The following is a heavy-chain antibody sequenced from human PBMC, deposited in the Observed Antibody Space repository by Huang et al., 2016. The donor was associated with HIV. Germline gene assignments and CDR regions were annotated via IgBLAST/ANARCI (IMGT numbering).Heavy chain of an antibody. CDR3: ARGGAYYYDSSGYRYNWFDP. CDR1: GYTFINYD. D-gene: IGHD3-22*01. CDR2: MNPNSGNT. J-gene: IGHJ5*02. V-gene: IGHV1-8*03. Sequence: QVQLVQSGAEVKKPGASVKVSCKASGYTFINYDINWVRQATGQGLEWRGGMNPNSGNTGYAQKFQGRVTITRNTSISTADMELSSLRSEDTAVYYCARGGAYYYDSSGYRYNWFDPWGQGTLVTVSS.